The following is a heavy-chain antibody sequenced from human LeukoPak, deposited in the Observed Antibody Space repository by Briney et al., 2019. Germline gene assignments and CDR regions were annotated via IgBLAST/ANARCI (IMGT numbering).Heavy chain of an antibody. J-gene: IGHJ4*02. D-gene: IGHD6-6*01. CDR1: GFTFSSYA. V-gene: IGHV3-49*04. CDR2: IRSKAYGGTT. Sequence: GGSLRLSCAASGFTFSSYAMHWVRQAPGKGLGWVGFIRSKAYGGTTEYAASVKGRFTISRDDSKSIAYLQMNSLKTEDTAVYYCTRDGEYSSSSQGDYWGQGTLVTVSS. CDR3: TRDGEYSSSSQGDY.